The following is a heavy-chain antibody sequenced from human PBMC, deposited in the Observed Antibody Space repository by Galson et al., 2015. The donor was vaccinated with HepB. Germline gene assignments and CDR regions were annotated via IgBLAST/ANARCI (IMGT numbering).Heavy chain of an antibody. CDR1: GYTFTSYA. J-gene: IGHJ3*02. Sequence: SVKVSCKASGYTFTSYAMHWVRQAPGQRLEWMGWINAGNGNTKYSQKFQGRVTITRDTSASTAYMELSSLRSEDTAVYYCARDMVRGVISPNDAFDIWGQGTMVTVSS. D-gene: IGHD3-10*01. CDR3: ARDMVRGVISPNDAFDI. V-gene: IGHV1-3*01. CDR2: INAGNGNT.